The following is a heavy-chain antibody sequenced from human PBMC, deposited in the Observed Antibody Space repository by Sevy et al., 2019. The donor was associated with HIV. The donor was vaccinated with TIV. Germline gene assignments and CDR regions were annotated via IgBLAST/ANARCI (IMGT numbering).Heavy chain of an antibody. D-gene: IGHD4-17*01. J-gene: IGHJ6*02. CDR1: GYTFTDYY. CDR3: ARLTTMPTSDLYGMDV. V-gene: IGHV1-2*02. CDR2: INPNDGVT. Sequence: ASVKVSCKASGYTFTDYYIHWVRQAPGQGLEWMAWINPNDGVTNYAQRFQGGFTVTRDTSVSTAYMELRGLRYDDTAIYYCARLTTMPTSDLYGMDVWGQGTTVTVSS.